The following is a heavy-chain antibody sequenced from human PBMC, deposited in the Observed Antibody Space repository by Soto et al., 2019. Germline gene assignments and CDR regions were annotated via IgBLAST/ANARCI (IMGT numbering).Heavy chain of an antibody. J-gene: IGHJ4*02. D-gene: IGHD6-6*01. CDR2: TYYRSTWFN. CDR3: ARGDGSSSHGGAH. V-gene: IGHV6-1*01. CDR1: GDSVSSDSAV. Sequence: PSQTLSLTCAISGDSVSSDSAVWNWIRQSPSRGLEWLGRTYYRSTWFNDYGASVKSRITISPDTSKNQFSLQLNSVTPEDTAVYYCARGDGSSSHGGAHWGQGTLVTVSS.